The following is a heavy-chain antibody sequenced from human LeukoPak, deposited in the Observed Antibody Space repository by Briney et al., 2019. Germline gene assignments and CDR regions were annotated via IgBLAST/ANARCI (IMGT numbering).Heavy chain of an antibody. D-gene: IGHD2-21*02. CDR1: GFTFSSYA. Sequence: PGGSLRLSCAASGFTFSSYAMSWVRQAPGKGLERVSTISGSGAYTYYADSVKGRFTISRDNSKNTLYLQMNSLRAEDTAVYYCAKDHENCGGDCYSVTPFDYWGQGTLVTVSS. CDR2: ISGSGAYT. V-gene: IGHV3-23*01. CDR3: AKDHENCGGDCYSVTPFDY. J-gene: IGHJ4*02.